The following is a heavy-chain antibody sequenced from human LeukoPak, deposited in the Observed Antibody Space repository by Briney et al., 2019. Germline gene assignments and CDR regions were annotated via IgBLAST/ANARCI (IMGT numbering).Heavy chain of an antibody. V-gene: IGHV4-30-2*01. Sequence: SQTLSLTCAVSGGSISSGGYSWSWIRQPPGKGLEWIGYIYHSGSTYYNPSLKSRVTISVDRSKSQFSLKLSSVTAADTAVYYCARGRGIAPYYFDYWGQGTLVTVSS. J-gene: IGHJ4*02. D-gene: IGHD6-13*01. CDR3: ARGRGIAPYYFDY. CDR1: GGSISSGGYS. CDR2: IYHSGST.